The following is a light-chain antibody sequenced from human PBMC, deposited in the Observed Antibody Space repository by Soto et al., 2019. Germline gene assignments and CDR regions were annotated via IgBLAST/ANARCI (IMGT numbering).Light chain of an antibody. CDR1: QSVSSY. CDR3: QQYGSSPPIT. J-gene: IGKJ5*01. CDR2: GAS. V-gene: IGKV3-20*01. Sequence: EVVMTQSPATLSVSPGERATLFCRASQSVSSYLAWYQQKPGQAPRLLIYGASSRATGIPDRFSGSGSGTDFTLTISRLEPEDFAVYYCQQYGSSPPITFGQGTRLEIK.